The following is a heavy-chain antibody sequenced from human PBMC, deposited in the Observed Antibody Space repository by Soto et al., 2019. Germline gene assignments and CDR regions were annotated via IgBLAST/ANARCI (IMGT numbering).Heavy chain of an antibody. Sequence: GGSLRLSCVASGFTFSDYGIHWVRQAPDKGLEWVAVVWFDGSIQYYGDSVKGRFTISRDNSNNTVDLQMNNLRAEDTAVYYCARVDFGGNSYYFDYWGQGPPVTV. CDR3: ARVDFGGNSYYFDY. CDR1: GFTFSDYG. J-gene: IGHJ4*02. V-gene: IGHV3-33*01. D-gene: IGHD1-7*01. CDR2: VWFDGSIQ.